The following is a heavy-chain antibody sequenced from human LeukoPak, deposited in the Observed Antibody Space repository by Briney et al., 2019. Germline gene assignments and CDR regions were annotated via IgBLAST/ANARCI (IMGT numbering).Heavy chain of an antibody. V-gene: IGHV3-21*01. CDR1: GFTFSSYA. J-gene: IGHJ4*02. Sequence: GGSLRLSCAASGFTFSSYAMSWVRQAPGKGLEWVSSISSSSSYIYYADSVKGRFTISRDNAKNSLYLQMNSLRAEDTAVYYCARDRSGYSSGWYGQYFDYWGQGTLVTVSS. CDR2: ISSSSSYI. D-gene: IGHD6-19*01. CDR3: ARDRSGYSSGWYGQYFDY.